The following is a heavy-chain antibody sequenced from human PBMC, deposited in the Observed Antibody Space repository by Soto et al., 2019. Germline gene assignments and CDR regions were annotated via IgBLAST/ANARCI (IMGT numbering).Heavy chain of an antibody. CDR3: AREGGYSGYDLRSLYYFYDMDV. J-gene: IGHJ6*02. Sequence: ASVKVSSKASGYTFTSYGIRWVRQAPGQGLEWMGWISAYNGNTNYAQKRQGRVTMATDTTTSPAYMELRSLRSDDTAVYYCAREGGYSGYDLRSLYYFYDMDVWGQGTTVTVSS. D-gene: IGHD5-12*01. CDR1: GYTFTSYG. CDR2: ISAYNGNT. V-gene: IGHV1-18*04.